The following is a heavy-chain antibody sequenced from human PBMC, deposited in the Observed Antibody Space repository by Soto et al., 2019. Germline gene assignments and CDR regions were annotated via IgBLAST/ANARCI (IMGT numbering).Heavy chain of an antibody. CDR1: GGTFSSYA. CDR2: IVPIFGTA. J-gene: IGHJ6*02. D-gene: IGHD3-22*01. CDR3: ARTYDSSGYYQYYYYGMDV. Sequence: QVQPVQSGAEVKKPGSSVKVSCKASGGTFSSYAISWVRQAPGQGLEWMGGIVPIFGTAYYAQKFQGRVTITADESTSTAYMELSSLRSEDTAVYYCARTYDSSGYYQYYYYGMDVWGQGTTVTVSS. V-gene: IGHV1-69*01.